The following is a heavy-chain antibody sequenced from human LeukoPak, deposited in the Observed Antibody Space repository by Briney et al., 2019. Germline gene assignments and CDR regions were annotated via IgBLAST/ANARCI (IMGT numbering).Heavy chain of an antibody. CDR3: SRRSGFSYGDAFDI. CDR1: GFILGDYA. V-gene: IGHV3-49*01. Sequence: PGGSLRLSCRTWGFILGDYAMSWFRQAPGKGLEGVGLIRSRAFGGTTDYTASVKGRFTISRDDSKSTAYLQLNSLKIEDAAVYYCSRRSGFSYGDAFDIWGQGTMVIVSS. J-gene: IGHJ3*02. CDR2: IRSRAFGGTT. D-gene: IGHD5-18*01.